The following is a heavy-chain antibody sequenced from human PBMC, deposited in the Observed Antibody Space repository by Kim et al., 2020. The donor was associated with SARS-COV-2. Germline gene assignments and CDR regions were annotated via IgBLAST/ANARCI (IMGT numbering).Heavy chain of an antibody. J-gene: IGHJ5*02. D-gene: IGHD2-21*02. CDR3: ARARGCGGDCYGNWFDP. CDR2: IIPILGIA. V-gene: IGHV1-69*04. CDR1: GGTFSSYA. Sequence: SVKVSCKASGGTFSSYAISWVRQAPGQGLEWMGRIIPILGIANYAQKFQGRVTITADKSTSTAYMELSSLRSEDTAVYYCARARGCGGDCYGNWFDPWGQGTLVTVSS.